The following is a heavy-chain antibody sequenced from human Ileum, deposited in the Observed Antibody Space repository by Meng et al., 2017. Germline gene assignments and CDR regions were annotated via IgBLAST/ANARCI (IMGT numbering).Heavy chain of an antibody. D-gene: IGHD1-26*01. CDR2: VYYNGVT. V-gene: IGHV4-61*01. J-gene: IGHJ4*02. CDR3: TRERSWSDFGYFDD. CDR1: GASVRSFCCY. Sequence: QGQLQGSVQVLVRPSVTLSSTCTALGASVRSFCCYWGWIRQSAGKGLEWIGYVYYNGVTNYNPSLRSRITTSIDTSKNQFSLKLSSVTAADTALYYCTRERSWSDFGYFDDWGRGTLVTVSS.